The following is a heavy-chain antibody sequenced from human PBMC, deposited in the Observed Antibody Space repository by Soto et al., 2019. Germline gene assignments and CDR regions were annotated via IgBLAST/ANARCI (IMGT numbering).Heavy chain of an antibody. CDR3: ARGWTFDL. CDR2: INGGGDST. D-gene: IGHD1-1*01. J-gene: IGHJ4*02. V-gene: IGHV3-23*01. Sequence: WWSLRLCCAASVFTFSSYAMSWFRQAPGKGLEWVSGINGGGDSTYFADSVRGRFTISRDNSKNTLFLQMNSLRAEDTAVYYCARGWTFDLWGQGTLVTVSS. CDR1: VFTFSSYA.